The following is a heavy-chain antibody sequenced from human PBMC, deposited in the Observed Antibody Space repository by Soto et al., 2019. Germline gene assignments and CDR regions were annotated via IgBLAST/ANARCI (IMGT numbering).Heavy chain of an antibody. CDR1: GYTFSTHG. V-gene: IGHV1-18*01. J-gene: IGHJ4*02. D-gene: IGHD2-15*01. Sequence: QVQLVQSGAEVKMPGASVKVSCKASGYTFSTHGIAWVRQAPGQAPEWVGWTSPNNDNTHFAPKLQGRLTMTTDTATSSVYMELRGLRSDDTAVYYCARDGCCGATCYIGDYWGQGTLVTVSS. CDR2: TSPNNDNT. CDR3: ARDGCCGATCYIGDY.